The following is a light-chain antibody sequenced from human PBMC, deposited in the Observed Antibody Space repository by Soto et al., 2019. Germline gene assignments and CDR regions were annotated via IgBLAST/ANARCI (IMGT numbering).Light chain of an antibody. Sequence: DIQMTQSPSSLSASVGDRVTITCRASQGISNYLAWYQQKPGKVPKLLIYAASPLQSGVPSRFSASGSATDFTLTISSLQPEDVATYYCQKYNSAPAITFGQGTRLEIK. V-gene: IGKV1-27*01. J-gene: IGKJ5*01. CDR2: AAS. CDR3: QKYNSAPAIT. CDR1: QGISNY.